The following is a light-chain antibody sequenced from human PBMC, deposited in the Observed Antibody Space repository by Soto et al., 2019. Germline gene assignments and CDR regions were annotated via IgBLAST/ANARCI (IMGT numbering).Light chain of an antibody. Sequence: EIVLTQSPDTLSLSPGERATLSCRSSQSVSSNHLAWYQQKPGQAPRLLIYGGSSRATGIPVRFSGSGSETDFTLTITSLGTEDFAVYYCQQQGSSPQTFGQGTKVDIK. V-gene: IGKV3-20*01. J-gene: IGKJ1*01. CDR3: QQQGSSPQT. CDR1: QSVSSNH. CDR2: GGS.